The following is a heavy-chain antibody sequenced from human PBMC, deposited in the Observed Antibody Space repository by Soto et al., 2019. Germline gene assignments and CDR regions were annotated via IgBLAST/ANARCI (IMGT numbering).Heavy chain of an antibody. D-gene: IGHD3-3*01. CDR2: IYTSGST. Sequence: SETLSLTCTVSGGSISSYYWSWIRQPAGKGLEWIGRIYTSGSTNYNPSLKSRVPMSVDTSKNQFSLKLSSVTAADTAVYYCARELSPYYDFWSGYYPYNWFDPWGQGTPVTVSS. CDR3: ARELSPYYDFWSGYYPYNWFDP. V-gene: IGHV4-4*07. J-gene: IGHJ5*02. CDR1: GGSISSYY.